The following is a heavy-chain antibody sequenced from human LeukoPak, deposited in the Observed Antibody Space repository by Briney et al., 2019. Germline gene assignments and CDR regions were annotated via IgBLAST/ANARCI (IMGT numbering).Heavy chain of an antibody. CDR2: ISSSSSYT. CDR3: ARDGYGGNADDAFDI. V-gene: IGHV3-11*06. J-gene: IGHJ3*02. D-gene: IGHD4-23*01. CDR1: GFTLSDYY. Sequence: PGGSLRLSCAASGFTLSDYYMSWIRQAPGKGLEWVSYISSSSSYTNYADSVKGRFTISRDNAKNSLYLQMNSLRAEDTAVYYCARDGYGGNADDAFDIWGQGTVVTVS.